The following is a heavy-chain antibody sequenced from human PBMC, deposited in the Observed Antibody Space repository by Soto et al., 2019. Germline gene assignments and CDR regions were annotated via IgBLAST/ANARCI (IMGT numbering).Heavy chain of an antibody. J-gene: IGHJ3*02. Sequence: QVQLVESGGGVVQPGRSLRLSCAASGFTFSSYGMHWVRQAPGKGLEWVAVIWYDGSNKYYADSVKGRFTISRDNSKNTLYLQMNSLRAGDTAVYYCARDQRDIVVVVAPAFSEGDAFDIWGQGTMVTVSS. V-gene: IGHV3-33*01. CDR3: ARDQRDIVVVVAPAFSEGDAFDI. CDR1: GFTFSSYG. CDR2: IWYDGSNK. D-gene: IGHD2-15*01.